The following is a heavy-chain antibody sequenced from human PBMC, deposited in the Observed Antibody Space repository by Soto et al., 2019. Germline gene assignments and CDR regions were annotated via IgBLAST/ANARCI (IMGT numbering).Heavy chain of an antibody. D-gene: IGHD3-16*01. J-gene: IGHJ5*02. CDR1: GYTFTSYD. Sequence: ASVKVSCKASGYTFTSYDINWVRQATGQGLEWMGWMNPNSGNTGYAQKFQGRVTMTRNTSISTAYMELSSLRSEDTAVYYCARARHVMITFGGVIDWFDPWGQGTLVTVSS. CDR2: MNPNSGNT. CDR3: ARARHVMITFGGVIDWFDP. V-gene: IGHV1-8*01.